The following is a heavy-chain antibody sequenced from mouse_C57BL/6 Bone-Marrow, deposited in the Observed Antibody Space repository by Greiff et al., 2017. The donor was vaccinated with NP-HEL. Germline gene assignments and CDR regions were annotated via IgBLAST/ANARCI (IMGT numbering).Heavy chain of an antibody. CDR1: GYTFTSYW. J-gene: IGHJ1*03. CDR2: IDPSDSYT. D-gene: IGHD1-1*01. Sequence: VQLQQPGAELVMPGASVKLSCKASGYTFTSYWMHWVKQRPGQGLEWIGEIDPSDSYTNYNQKFKGKSTLTVDKSSSTSYMQLSSLTSVDSAVYYCARILYYYGSSPYWYFDVWGTGTTVTVSS. V-gene: IGHV1-69*01. CDR3: ARILYYYGSSPYWYFDV.